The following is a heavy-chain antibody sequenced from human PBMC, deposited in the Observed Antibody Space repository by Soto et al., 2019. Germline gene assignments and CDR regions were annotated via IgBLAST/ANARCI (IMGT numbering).Heavy chain of an antibody. CDR1: GFTFSSYW. D-gene: IGHD6-13*01. CDR3: ATDGSSWSACDY. J-gene: IGHJ4*02. V-gene: IGHV3-74*01. Sequence: EVQLVESGGGLVQPGGSLRLSCAASGFTFSSYWMHWVRQAPGKGLVWVSRINSDGSITTYADSVKGRFTISRDNAKNTLYLQMNSLRAEDTAVYYCATDGSSWSACDYWGQGTLVTVSS. CDR2: INSDGSIT.